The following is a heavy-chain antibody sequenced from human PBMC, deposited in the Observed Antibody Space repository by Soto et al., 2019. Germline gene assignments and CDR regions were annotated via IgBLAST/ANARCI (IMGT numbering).Heavy chain of an antibody. CDR1: GFTFSSYA. D-gene: IGHD3-22*01. Sequence: GGSLRLSCAASGFTFSSYAMRWVRQAPGKGLEWVAVISYDGSNKYYADSVKGRFTISRDNSKNTLYLQMNSLRAEDTAVYYCARGGYYDSSGYYACWGQGTLVTVSS. CDR3: ARGGYYDSSGYYAC. CDR2: ISYDGSNK. J-gene: IGHJ4*02. V-gene: IGHV3-30-3*01.